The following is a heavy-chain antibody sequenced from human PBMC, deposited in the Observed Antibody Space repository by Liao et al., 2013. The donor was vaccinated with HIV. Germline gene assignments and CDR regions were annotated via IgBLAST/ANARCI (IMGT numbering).Heavy chain of an antibody. V-gene: IGHV4-39*07. CDR3: ARSSLLVRWFDP. CDR2: FYSSGSS. Sequence: QLQLQESGPGLVKPSETVVLTCTVSGDSISSSGFYWGWIRQPPGKGLEWIGNFYSSGSSIYNPSLKSRLVISADTSKNELSLKLKSVTDADTAVYYCARSSLLVRWFDPWGQGTLVTGLL. J-gene: IGHJ5*02. CDR1: GDSISSSGFY.